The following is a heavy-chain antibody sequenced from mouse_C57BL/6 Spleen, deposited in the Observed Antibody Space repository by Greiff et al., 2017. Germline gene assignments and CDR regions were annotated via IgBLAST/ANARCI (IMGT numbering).Heavy chain of an antibody. CDR3: TREHYGSSGDAMDY. CDR2: IHPNSGST. J-gene: IGHJ4*01. V-gene: IGHV1-64*01. CDR1: GYTFTSYW. Sequence: QVQLQQPGAELVKPGASVKLSCKASGYTFTSYWMPWVKQRPGQGLEWIGMIHPNSGSTNYNEKFKSKATLPVAKSPNTAYIQLSSLTSEDSAVYYCTREHYGSSGDAMDYWVKGPQSPSPQ. D-gene: IGHD1-1*01.